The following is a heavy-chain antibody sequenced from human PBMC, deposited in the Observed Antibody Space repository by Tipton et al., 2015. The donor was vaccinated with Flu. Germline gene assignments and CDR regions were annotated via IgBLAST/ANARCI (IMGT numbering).Heavy chain of an antibody. Sequence: TLSLTCSVSGVSTSSSSFYWGWIRRPPGKGLEWIGRISTSGSTNYNASLESRVTLSRDTSKNQFSLRLKSATAADTALYYCARDLRGYSGYTGGDAFDVWGPGIMVTVSS. D-gene: IGHD5-12*01. V-gene: IGHV4-39*07. J-gene: IGHJ3*01. CDR1: GVSTSSSSFY. CDR2: ISTSGST. CDR3: ARDLRGYSGYTGGDAFDV.